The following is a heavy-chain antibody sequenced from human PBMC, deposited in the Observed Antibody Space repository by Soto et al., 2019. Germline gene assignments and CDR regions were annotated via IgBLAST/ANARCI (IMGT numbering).Heavy chain of an antibody. CDR1: GYTFTTYW. D-gene: IGHD2-2*01. CDR3: ERHTGLGTMPFDY. V-gene: IGHV5-10-1*01. J-gene: IGHJ4*02. CDR2: IDPGNSYT. Sequence: GESLKISCKGSGYTFTTYWITWVRQTPGKGLEWMGRIDPGNSYTSYNPSFQGHVTLSADMSISTAYLQWSGLKASDTAMYSCERHTGLGTMPFDYWGQGTLVTVSS.